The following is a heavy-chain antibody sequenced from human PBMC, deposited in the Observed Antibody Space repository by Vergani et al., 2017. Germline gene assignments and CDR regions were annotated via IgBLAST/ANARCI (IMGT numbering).Heavy chain of an antibody. Sequence: VQLVESGGGLVQPGGSLKLSCAASGFTFSGSAMHWVRQASGKGLEWVGRIRSKANSYATAYAASVKGRFTISRDDSKNTAYLQMNSLKTEDTAVYYCTRSPYCGGDCYSDWGQGTLVTVSS. CDR3: TRSPYCGGDCYSD. D-gene: IGHD2-21*02. CDR2: IRSKANSYAT. V-gene: IGHV3-73*01. CDR1: GFTFSGSA. J-gene: IGHJ4*02.